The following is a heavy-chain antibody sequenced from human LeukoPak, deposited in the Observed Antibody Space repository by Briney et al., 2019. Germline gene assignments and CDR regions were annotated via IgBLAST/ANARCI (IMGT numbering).Heavy chain of an antibody. CDR3: AREMPSVMITFGGVIALDY. D-gene: IGHD3-16*02. Sequence: ASVKVSCKASGYTFTSYGISWVRQAPGQGLEWMGWISAYNGNTNYAQKFQGRVTMTTDTSTSTAYMELRSLRSDDTAVYYCAREMPSVMITFGGVIALDYWGQGTLVTVSS. CDR2: ISAYNGNT. V-gene: IGHV1-18*01. CDR1: GYTFTSYG. J-gene: IGHJ4*02.